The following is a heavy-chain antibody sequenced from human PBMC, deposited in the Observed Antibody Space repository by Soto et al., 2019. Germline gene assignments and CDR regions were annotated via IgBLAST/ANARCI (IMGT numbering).Heavy chain of an antibody. J-gene: IGHJ6*02. CDR2: IDWDDEK. CDR3: VRMSMAVAGMRYYNYYDMDV. V-gene: IGHV2-70*01. D-gene: IGHD6-19*01. CDR1: GFSLKTSGMC. Sequence: SGPTLVNPTQTLTLSCSFSGFSLKTSGMCVTWIRQPPGKPLEWLALIDWDDEKYYSTSLKSRLSISKGTSKNQVVLTMTNMDPADTATYYCVRMSMAVAGMRYYNYYDMDVWGQGTTVTVSS.